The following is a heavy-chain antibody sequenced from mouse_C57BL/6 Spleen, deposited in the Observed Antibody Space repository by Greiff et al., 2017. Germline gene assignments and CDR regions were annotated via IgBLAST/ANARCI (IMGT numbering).Heavy chain of an antibody. CDR1: GYTFTSYW. J-gene: IGHJ4*01. CDR2: IDPNSGGT. CDR3: ASTLLTGTGAMDY. V-gene: IGHV1-72*01. Sequence: VQLQQSGAELVKPGASVKLSCKASGYTFTSYWMHWVKQRPGRGLEWIGRIDPNSGGTKYNEKFKSKATLTVDKPSSTAYMQLSSLTSEDSAVYYCASTLLTGTGAMDYWGQGTSVTVSS. D-gene: IGHD4-1*01.